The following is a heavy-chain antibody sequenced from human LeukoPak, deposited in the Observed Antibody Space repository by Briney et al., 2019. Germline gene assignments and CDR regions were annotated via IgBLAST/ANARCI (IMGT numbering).Heavy chain of an antibody. CDR3: TRDLGVDTSMIFFDY. Sequence: GASVKVSCKASGYTFTGYYMHWVRQAPGQGLEWMGWSSAYNGETNYVQKFQGRVTMTTDAATSTAYMELRSLRSDDTAVYYCTRDLGVDTSMIFFDYWGQGTVVTVSS. CDR2: SSAYNGET. D-gene: IGHD5-18*01. CDR1: GYTFTGYY. V-gene: IGHV1-18*04. J-gene: IGHJ4*02.